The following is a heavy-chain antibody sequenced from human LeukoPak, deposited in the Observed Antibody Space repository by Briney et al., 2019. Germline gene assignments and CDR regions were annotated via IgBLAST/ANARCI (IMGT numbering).Heavy chain of an antibody. CDR1: GFTFSSYS. V-gene: IGHV3-21*01. CDR3: AREVGSSSYGPSYYMDV. CDR2: SSSSSSYI. D-gene: IGHD6-6*01. J-gene: IGHJ6*03. Sequence: GGSLRLSCAASGFTFSSYSMNWVRQAPGKGLELVSSSSSSSSYIYYADSVKGRFTISRDNTKNTLYLQMNSLRAEHTAVYYCAREVGSSSYGPSYYMDVWGKGTTVTVSS.